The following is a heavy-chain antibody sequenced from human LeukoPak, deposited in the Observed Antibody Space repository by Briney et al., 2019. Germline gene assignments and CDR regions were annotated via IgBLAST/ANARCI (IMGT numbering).Heavy chain of an antibody. J-gene: IGHJ4*02. CDR3: ARQGSTVATQRY. V-gene: IGHV5-10-1*01. CDR1: GYSFTSYW. CDR2: IDPSDSYA. D-gene: IGHD5-12*01. Sequence: GESLKISCKGSGYSFTSYWISWVRQMPGKGLEWMGRIDPSDSYANYSPSFQGHVTISADKSISTAYLQWSSLKASDTAMYYCARQGSTVATQRYWGQGTLVTVSS.